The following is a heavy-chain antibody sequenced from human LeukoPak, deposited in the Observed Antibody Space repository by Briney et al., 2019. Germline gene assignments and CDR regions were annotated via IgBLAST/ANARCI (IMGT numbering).Heavy chain of an antibody. Sequence: SETLSLTCTVSGGSISSSRYYWGWIRQPPGKGLEWIGSMDYSGSTYYNPSLKSRVTISVDTSKNQFSLKLSSVTAADTAVYYCEGATVTTYYYMDVWGKGTTVTVSS. CDR3: EGATVTTYYYMDV. J-gene: IGHJ6*03. D-gene: IGHD4-11*01. CDR1: GGSISSSRYY. V-gene: IGHV4-39*07. CDR2: MDYSGST.